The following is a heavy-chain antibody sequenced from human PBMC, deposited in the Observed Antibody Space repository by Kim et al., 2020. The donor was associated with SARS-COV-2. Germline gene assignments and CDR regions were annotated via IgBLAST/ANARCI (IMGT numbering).Heavy chain of an antibody. V-gene: IGHV4-39*01. CDR3: ARSRQQQLVFNYYYGMDV. Sequence: SETLSLTCTVSGGSISSSSYYWGWIRQPPGKGLEWSGSIYYSGITYYNPSLKSRVTISVDTSKNQFSLKLSSVTAADTAVYYCARSRQQQLVFNYYYGMDVWGQGTTVTVSS. CDR1: GGSISSSSYY. CDR2: IYYSGIT. J-gene: IGHJ6*02. D-gene: IGHD6-13*01.